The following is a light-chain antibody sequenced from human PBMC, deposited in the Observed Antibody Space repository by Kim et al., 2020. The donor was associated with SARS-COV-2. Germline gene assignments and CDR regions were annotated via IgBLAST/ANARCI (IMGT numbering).Light chain of an antibody. Sequence: EIVLTQSPATLSLSPGERATLSCRASQSVSSYLAWYQQKPGQAPRLLIYDASNRATGIPARFSGSGSGTDFTLTISSLEPEDFAVYYCQQRSNLWTFGGGTKVDIK. CDR2: DAS. J-gene: IGKJ4*02. CDR1: QSVSSY. V-gene: IGKV3-11*01. CDR3: QQRSNLWT.